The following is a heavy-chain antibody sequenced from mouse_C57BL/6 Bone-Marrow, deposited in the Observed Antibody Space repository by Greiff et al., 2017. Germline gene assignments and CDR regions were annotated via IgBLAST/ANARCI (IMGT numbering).Heavy chain of an antibody. CDR3: ARQGTYYPRGIAY. D-gene: IGHD2-10*01. J-gene: IGHJ3*01. Sequence: EVQVVESGGDLVKPGGSLKLSCAASGFTFSSYGMSWVRQTPDKRLEWVATISSGGSYTYYPDSVKGRFPISRDNAKNTLYLQMSSLKSEDTAMYYCARQGTYYPRGIAYWGQGTLVTGSA. V-gene: IGHV5-6*01. CDR2: ISSGGSYT. CDR1: GFTFSSYG.